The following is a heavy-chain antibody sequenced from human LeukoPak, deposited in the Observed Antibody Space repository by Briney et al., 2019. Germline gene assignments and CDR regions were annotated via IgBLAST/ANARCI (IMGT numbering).Heavy chain of an antibody. Sequence: KPGGSLRLSCAASGFTFSSYTMDWVRQAPGQGLEWVSSISSGGSYIYYTDSVKGRFTISRDNAKNSLYLQMNSLRAGDTAVYYCAKEGRSTTPGYWGQGTLVTVSS. V-gene: IGHV3-21*01. D-gene: IGHD2-15*01. CDR3: AKEGRSTTPGY. CDR2: ISSGGSYI. CDR1: GFTFSSYT. J-gene: IGHJ4*02.